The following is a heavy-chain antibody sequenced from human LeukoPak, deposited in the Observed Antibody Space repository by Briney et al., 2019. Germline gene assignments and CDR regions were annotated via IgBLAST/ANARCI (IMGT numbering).Heavy chain of an antibody. CDR3: AKDRGWMVQGDPATYTDY. CDR1: GFTFSSYS. V-gene: IGHV3-48*01. J-gene: IGHJ4*02. Sequence: GSLRLSCAASGFTFSSYSMNWVRQAPGKGLEWVSYISSSSSTIYYADSVKGRFTISRDNAKNSLYLQMNSLRAEDTAVYYCAKDRGWMVQGDPATYTDYWGQGTLVTVSS. CDR2: ISSSSSTI. D-gene: IGHD3-10*01.